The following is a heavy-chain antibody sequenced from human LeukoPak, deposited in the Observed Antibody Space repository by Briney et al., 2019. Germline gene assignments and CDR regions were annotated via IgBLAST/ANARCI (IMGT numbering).Heavy chain of an antibody. V-gene: IGHV3-30*02. D-gene: IGHD1-26*01. CDR2: IRYDGSNK. CDR1: GFTFSSYG. CDR3: AKDGRRGMNASDI. J-gene: IGHJ3*02. Sequence: GGSLRLSCAASGFTFSSYGMHWVRQAPGKGLEWVAFIRYDGSNKYYADSVKGRFTISRDNSKNTLYLQMNSLRAEDTAVYYCAKDGRRGMNASDIWGQGTMVTVSS.